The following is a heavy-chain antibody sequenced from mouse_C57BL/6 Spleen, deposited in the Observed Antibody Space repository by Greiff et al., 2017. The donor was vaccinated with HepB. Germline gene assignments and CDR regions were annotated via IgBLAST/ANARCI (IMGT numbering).Heavy chain of an antibody. CDR2: SDPETGGT. J-gene: IGHJ4*01. V-gene: IGHV1-15*01. D-gene: IGHD6-5*01. CDR3: TTPYDSYAMDY. CDR1: GYTFTDYD. Sequence: QVQLKESGAELVRPGASVTLSCKASGYTFTDYDMHWVKQTPVHGLEWIGASDPETGGTAYNQKFKGKAILTADKSSSTAYMELRSLTSEDSAVYYCTTPYDSYAMDYWGQGTSVTVSS.